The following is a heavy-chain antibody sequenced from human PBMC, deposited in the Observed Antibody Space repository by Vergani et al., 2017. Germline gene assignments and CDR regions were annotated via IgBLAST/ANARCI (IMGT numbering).Heavy chain of an antibody. Sequence: QVQLVQSGAEVKKPGSSVKVSCKASGATFRSNTISWVRQVPGQGLEWMGRIIPVLGKTKYAQDFQGRLTITADTSTSTAYMELTSLRSQDTAVYYCARAGHRLPLTYWGQGTLVTVSS. CDR2: IIPVLGKT. V-gene: IGHV1-69*08. J-gene: IGHJ4*02. D-gene: IGHD4-11*01. CDR3: ARAGHRLPLTY. CDR1: GATFRSNT.